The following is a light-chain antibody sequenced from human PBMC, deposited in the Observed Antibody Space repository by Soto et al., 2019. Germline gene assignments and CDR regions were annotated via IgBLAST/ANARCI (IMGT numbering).Light chain of an antibody. CDR2: DAS. V-gene: IGKV1-5*01. CDR1: QSIGTW. J-gene: IGKJ1*01. CDR3: QHSYSSPPWT. Sequence: DIQMTQSPSTLSASVGDRVTITCRASQSIGTWLAWYQQKPGKAPKLLIYDASTLESGVPPRFSGSGSGRDFTLTISSLRPEDIATYFCQHSYSSPPWTFGQGTKVEVK.